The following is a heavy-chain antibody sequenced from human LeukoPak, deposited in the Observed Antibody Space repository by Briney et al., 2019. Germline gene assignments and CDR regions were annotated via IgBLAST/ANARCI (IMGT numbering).Heavy chain of an antibody. Sequence: ASVKVSCKASGYTFTAYYMHWVRQAPGQGLEWMGWINPNSGGTNYAQKFQGRVTMTRDTSISTAYMELSRLRSDDTAVYYCARGKAAAGAGWFDPWGQGTLVTVSS. CDR3: ARGKAAAGAGWFDP. CDR1: GYTFTAYY. V-gene: IGHV1-2*02. CDR2: INPNSGGT. D-gene: IGHD6-13*01. J-gene: IGHJ5*02.